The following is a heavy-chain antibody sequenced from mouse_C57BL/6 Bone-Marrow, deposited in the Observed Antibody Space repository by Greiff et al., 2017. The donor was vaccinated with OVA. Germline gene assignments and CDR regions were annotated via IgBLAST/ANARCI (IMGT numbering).Heavy chain of an antibody. Sequence: QVQLQQPGAELVKPGASVKLSCKASGYTFTSYWMQWVKQRPGQGLEWIGEIDPSDSYTNYNQKFKGKATLTVDTSSSTAYMQLSSLTSEDSAVYYCASPGIYFDYWGQGTTLTVSS. J-gene: IGHJ2*01. V-gene: IGHV1-50*01. CDR3: ASPGIYFDY. CDR2: IDPSDSYT. CDR1: GYTFTSYW.